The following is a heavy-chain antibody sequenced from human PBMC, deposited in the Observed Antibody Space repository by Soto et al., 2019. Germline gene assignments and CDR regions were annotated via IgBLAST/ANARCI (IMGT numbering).Heavy chain of an antibody. Sequence: QVQLVESGGGVVQPGRSLRLSCAASGFTFSSYGMHWVRQAPGKGLEWVAVISYDGSNKYYADSVKGRFTIYIYNYKNKLYMKMKSLRAEETAVYYCAKDVLRFLGWSGDAFDVWGQGTMVTVSS. CDR1: GFTFSSYG. CDR3: AKDVLRFLGWSGDAFDV. J-gene: IGHJ3*01. D-gene: IGHD3-3*01. CDR2: ISYDGSNK. V-gene: IGHV3-30*18.